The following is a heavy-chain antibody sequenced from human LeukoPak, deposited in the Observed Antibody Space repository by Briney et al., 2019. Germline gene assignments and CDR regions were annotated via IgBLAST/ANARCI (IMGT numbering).Heavy chain of an antibody. Sequence: ASVKVSCKASGYTFTSYGISWVRQAPGRGLEWMGWISAYNGNTNYAQKLQGRVTMTTDTSTSTAYMELRSLRSDDTAVYYCARDGEHSSGWPLFDYWGQGTLVTVSS. CDR3: ARDGEHSSGWPLFDY. D-gene: IGHD6-19*01. J-gene: IGHJ4*02. CDR2: ISAYNGNT. V-gene: IGHV1-18*04. CDR1: GYTFTSYG.